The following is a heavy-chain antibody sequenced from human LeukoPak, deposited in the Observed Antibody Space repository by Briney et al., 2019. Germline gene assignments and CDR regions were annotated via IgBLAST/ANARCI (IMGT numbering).Heavy chain of an antibody. CDR1: GFTFSSYW. V-gene: IGHV3-7*03. D-gene: IGHD3-22*01. CDR3: AKPPGFNTKWFSGRFFDS. J-gene: IGHJ4*02. Sequence: GGSLRLSCAASGFTFSSYWMSWVRQAPGKGLEWVANIKQDGSEKYYVDSVKGRFTISRDTSKNTLFLQMNSLRVDDTAVCYCAKPPGFNTKWFSGRFFDSWGPGTLVAVSS. CDR2: IKQDGSEK.